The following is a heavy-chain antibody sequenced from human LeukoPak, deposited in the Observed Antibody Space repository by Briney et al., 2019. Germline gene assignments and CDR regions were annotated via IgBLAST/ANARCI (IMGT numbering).Heavy chain of an antibody. CDR3: VRQKKSHGNFDY. Sequence: GGSLRLSCAASGFTFSDHATHWVRQATGKGLEWVSAVGIAADTFYPGSVKGRFTISRENAKNSLYLQMNNLRVEDTAVYYCVRQKKSHGNFDYWGQGTLVTVSS. CDR1: GFTFSDHA. J-gene: IGHJ4*02. V-gene: IGHV3-13*01. D-gene: IGHD1-26*01. CDR2: VGIAADT.